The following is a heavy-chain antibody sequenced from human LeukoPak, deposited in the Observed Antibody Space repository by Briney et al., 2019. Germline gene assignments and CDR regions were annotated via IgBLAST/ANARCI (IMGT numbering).Heavy chain of an antibody. CDR2: IYYDGGT. CDR1: RGSISSYY. J-gene: IGHJ4*02. CDR3: AGERVWFGELFPDF. V-gene: IGHV4-59*08. Sequence: SETLSLTCNVSRGSISSYYWSWIRQPPGKELECFGYIYYDGGTTYTPSLHSPVTISLDQSKHQFSLSLGSVTAADTGVYYRAGERVWFGELFPDFWGQGTLVTVSS. D-gene: IGHD3-10*01.